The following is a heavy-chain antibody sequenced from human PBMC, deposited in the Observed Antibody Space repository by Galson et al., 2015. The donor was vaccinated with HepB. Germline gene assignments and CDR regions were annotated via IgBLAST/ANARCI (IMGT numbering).Heavy chain of an antibody. D-gene: IGHD3-22*01. J-gene: IGHJ3*02. V-gene: IGHV3-11*01. CDR1: GFTFSDYY. CDR3: ARGIADERDGRGYPDAFDI. CDR2: ISSSGSTI. Sequence: SLRLSCAASGFTFSDYYMSWIRQAPGKGLEWTPYISSSGSTIYYADSVKGRFTISRDNAKNSLYLQMNSLRAEDTAAYYCARGIADERDGRGYPDAFDIWGQGTMVTVSP.